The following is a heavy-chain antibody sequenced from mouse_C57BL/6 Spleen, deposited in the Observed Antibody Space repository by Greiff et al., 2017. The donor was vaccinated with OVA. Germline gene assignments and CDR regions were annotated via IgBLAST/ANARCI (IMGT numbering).Heavy chain of an antibody. CDR2: IDPEDGET. V-gene: IGHV14-2*01. D-gene: IGHD2-1*01. CDR3: SFDGNNEDIAY. CDR1: GFNFNDYY. Sequence: VQLQQSGAELVKPGASVKLSCTASGFNFNDYYMHWVKQRTEQGLEWIGRIDPEDGETKYAQKFQGKATITADTSSNTAYLQLSSLTSEDTAVYCCSFDGNNEDIAYWGQGTLVTVSA. J-gene: IGHJ3*01.